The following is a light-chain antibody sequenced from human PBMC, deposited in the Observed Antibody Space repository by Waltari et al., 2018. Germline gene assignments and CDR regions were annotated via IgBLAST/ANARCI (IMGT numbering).Light chain of an antibody. V-gene: IGLV5-45*03. J-gene: IGLJ3*02. CDR3: MIWYSAAWV. CDR2: YNSASAK. Sequence: QAVVTQPSSLSASPGASARLTCTLRSGLIVRPYHIYCDQQKPGSPPRYLLRYNSASAKQQGFGVPSRFSGSKDVSANSGILLISGLQSEDEADYYCMIWYSAAWVFGGGTKLNVL. CDR1: SGLIVRPYH.